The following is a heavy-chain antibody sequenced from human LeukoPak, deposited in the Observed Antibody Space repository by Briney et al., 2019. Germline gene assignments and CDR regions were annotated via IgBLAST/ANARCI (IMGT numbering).Heavy chain of an antibody. Sequence: AGGSLRLPCAASGFTFSSYAMHWVRQAPGKGLEWVAVMSYDGTSEYYADSVRGRFTISRDHSQNMLHLQMNSPRDEDTALYYCVRDRRDGKNLAYHFDFWGQGTLVTVSS. J-gene: IGHJ4*02. D-gene: IGHD5-24*01. CDR3: VRDRRDGKNLAYHFDF. CDR1: GFTFSSYA. CDR2: MSYDGTSE. V-gene: IGHV3-30-3*01.